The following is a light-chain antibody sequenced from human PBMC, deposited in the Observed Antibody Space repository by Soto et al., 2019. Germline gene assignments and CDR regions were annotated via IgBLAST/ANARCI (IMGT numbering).Light chain of an antibody. CDR3: EQYDNLPPFT. CDR2: DAS. J-gene: IGKJ3*01. Sequence: DIQMTQSPSSLSASVGDRVTITCQASQDISNYLNWYQQKPGKAPKLLIYDASNLETGVPSRFSGSGYGTDFTFTISRLQPEDIATYYCEQYDNLPPFTIGPGTKVDMK. V-gene: IGKV1-33*01. CDR1: QDISNY.